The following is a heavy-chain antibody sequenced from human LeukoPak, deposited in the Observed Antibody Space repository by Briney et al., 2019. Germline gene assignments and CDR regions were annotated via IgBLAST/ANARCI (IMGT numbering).Heavy chain of an antibody. V-gene: IGHV3-30*18. J-gene: IGHJ4*02. CDR1: GFTFSNYA. Sequence: QPGRSLRLSCAASGFTFSNYAMHWVRQAPGKGLEWVAVITNDGRNKYYADSVKGRFTISRDNSKNSVYLQMNSLRGEDTAVYYCAKTPMTNGWYYFDYWGQGSLVTVSP. CDR3: AKTPMTNGWYYFDY. D-gene: IGHD2-8*01. CDR2: ITNDGRNK.